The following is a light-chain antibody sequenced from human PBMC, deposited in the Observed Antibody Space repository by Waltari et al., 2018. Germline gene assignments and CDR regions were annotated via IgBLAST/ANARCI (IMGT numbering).Light chain of an antibody. Sequence: QSVLTQPPSVSGAPGQRVTISCTASDSNIGAGYDAHRYPQLPRAAPKLIIYVCAGVPLRFPARVLCSPSDTSASLAMTGLQAEDEADFYCQSYDTSLSVVFGVGTKLTVL. J-gene: IGLJ3*02. CDR1: DSNIGAGYD. V-gene: IGLV1-40*01. CDR3: QSYDTSLSVV. CDR2: VCA.